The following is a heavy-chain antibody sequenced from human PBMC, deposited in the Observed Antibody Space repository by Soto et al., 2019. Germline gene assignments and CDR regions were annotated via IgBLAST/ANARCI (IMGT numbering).Heavy chain of an antibody. CDR3: ATATSLYNWFDP. J-gene: IGHJ5*02. Sequence: SETLSLTCAVYGGSFSGYYWSWIRQPPGKGLEWIGETNHSGSTNYNPSLKSRVTISVDTSKNQFSLKLSSVTAADTAVYYCATATSLYNWFDPWGQGTLVTVSS. CDR2: TNHSGST. CDR1: GGSFSGYY. D-gene: IGHD1-26*01. V-gene: IGHV4-34*01.